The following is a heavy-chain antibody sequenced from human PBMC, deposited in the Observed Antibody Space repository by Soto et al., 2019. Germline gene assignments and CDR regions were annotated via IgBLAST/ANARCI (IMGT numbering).Heavy chain of an antibody. CDR1: GFTFSSHV. CDR2: INSDGSST. J-gene: IGHJ4*02. D-gene: IGHD6-13*01. CDR3: ARVRIAAAGNYFDY. Sequence: GGSLRLSCAASGFTFSSHVMRWVRQTPGKGLVWVSRINSDGSSTTYADSVKGRFTISRDNAKNTLYLQMNSLRAEDTAVYFCARVRIAAAGNYFDYWGQGTLVTVSS. V-gene: IGHV3-74*01.